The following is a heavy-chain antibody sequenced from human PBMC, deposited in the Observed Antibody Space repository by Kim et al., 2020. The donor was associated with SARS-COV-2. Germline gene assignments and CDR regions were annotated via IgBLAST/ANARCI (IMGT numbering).Heavy chain of an antibody. CDR2: IVVGSGNT. Sequence: SVKVSCKASGFTFTSSAVQWVRQARGQRLEWIGWIVVGSGNTNYAQKFQERVTITRDMSTSTAYMELSSLRSEDTAVYYCAALQANSGYDRDGYWGQGTLVTVSS. V-gene: IGHV1-58*01. CDR1: GFTFTSSA. J-gene: IGHJ4*02. CDR3: AALQANSGYDRDGY. D-gene: IGHD5-12*01.